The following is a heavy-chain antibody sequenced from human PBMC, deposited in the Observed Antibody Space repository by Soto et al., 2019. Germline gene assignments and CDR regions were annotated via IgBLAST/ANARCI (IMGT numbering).Heavy chain of an antibody. CDR1: GFTFSIYS. Sequence: GGSLRLSCAASGFTFSIYSMSWVRQAPGKGLEWVSAISDSGGSTYYADSVKGRFTISRANSKNTLYLQMNSLRAEDTAVYYCAKSYYYSSRYPAYYGMDVWGQGTTVTVSS. V-gene: IGHV3-23*01. D-gene: IGHD3-22*01. CDR3: AKSYYYSSRYPAYYGMDV. CDR2: ISDSGGST. J-gene: IGHJ6*02.